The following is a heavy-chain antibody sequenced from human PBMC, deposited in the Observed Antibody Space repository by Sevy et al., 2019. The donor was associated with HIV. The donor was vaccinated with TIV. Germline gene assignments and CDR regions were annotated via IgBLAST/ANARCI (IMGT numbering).Heavy chain of an antibody. CDR3: ASRAVRYSGYDWVDY. Sequence: GGSLRLSCAASGFTFSSYSMNWVRQAPGKGLEWVSSISSSSSYIYYADSVKGRFTSSRDNAKNSLYLQMNSLRAEDTAVYYCASRAVRYSGYDWVDYWGQGTLVTVSS. J-gene: IGHJ4*02. D-gene: IGHD5-12*01. CDR2: ISSSSSYI. V-gene: IGHV3-21*01. CDR1: GFTFSSYS.